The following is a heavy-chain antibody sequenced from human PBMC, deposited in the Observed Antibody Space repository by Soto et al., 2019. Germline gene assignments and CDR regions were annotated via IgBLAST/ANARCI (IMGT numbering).Heavy chain of an antibody. D-gene: IGHD2-8*01. CDR1: GFTFSDHY. J-gene: IGHJ3*02. Sequence: EVQLVESGGGLVQPGGSLRLSCAASGFTFSDHYIDWVRQAPGKGLEWVGRIRNKANSYSTQYAASVKGRFTITRDDSKTSLSLSMNSLNIEDTDVYYYARARIYADDSGRPFDIWGQGTVVTVSS. CDR3: ARARIYADDSGRPFDI. V-gene: IGHV3-72*01. CDR2: IRNKANSYST.